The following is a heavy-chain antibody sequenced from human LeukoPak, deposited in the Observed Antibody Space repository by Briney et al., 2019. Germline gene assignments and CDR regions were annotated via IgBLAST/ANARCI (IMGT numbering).Heavy chain of an antibody. V-gene: IGHV3-23*01. J-gene: IGHJ4*02. CDR2: ISGSGAGT. CDR3: AKSLGDIVVVTAIH. CDR1: EFTFSSYA. D-gene: IGHD2-21*02. Sequence: GGSLRLSCAASEFTFSSYAMSWVRQAPGKGLEWVSAISGSGAGTYYADSVKGRFTISRDNSKNTLYLQMNSLRAEDTAVYYCAKSLGDIVVVTAIHWGQGTLVTVSS.